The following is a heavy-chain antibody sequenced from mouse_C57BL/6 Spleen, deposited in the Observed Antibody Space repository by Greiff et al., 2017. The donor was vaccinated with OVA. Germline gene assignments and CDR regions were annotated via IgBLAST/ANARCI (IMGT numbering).Heavy chain of an antibody. Sequence: VQLQQPGAELVRPGTSVKLSCKASGYTFTSYWMHWVKQRPGQGLEWIGVIDPSDSYTNYNQKFKGKATLTVDTSSSTAYMQLSSLTSEDSAVYYCARHDYDGFAYWGQGTLVTVSA. J-gene: IGHJ3*01. V-gene: IGHV1-59*01. CDR2: IDPSDSYT. CDR1: GYTFTSYW. CDR3: ARHDYDGFAY. D-gene: IGHD2-4*01.